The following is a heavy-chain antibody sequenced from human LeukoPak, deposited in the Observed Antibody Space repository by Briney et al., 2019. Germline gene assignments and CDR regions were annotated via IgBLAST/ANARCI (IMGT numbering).Heavy chain of an antibody. V-gene: IGHV4-39*07. CDR3: ARDKNWFDP. CDR1: GGSISSSNYY. J-gene: IGHJ5*02. CDR2: IYYSGST. Sequence: PSETLSLTCTVSGGSISSSNYYWGWIRQPPGKGLEWIGSIYYSGSTYYNPSLKSRVTISVDTSKNQFSLKLSSVTAADTAVYYCARDKNWFDPWGQGTLVTVSS.